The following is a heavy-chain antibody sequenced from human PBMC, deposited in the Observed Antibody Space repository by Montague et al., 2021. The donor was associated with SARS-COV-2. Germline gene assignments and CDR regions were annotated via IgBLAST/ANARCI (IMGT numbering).Heavy chain of an antibody. V-gene: IGHV3-74*01. J-gene: IGHJ3*01. CDR2: INSDGSNT. CDR1: GFTLSSYW. CDR3: ARYYVSGNYGFDL. D-gene: IGHD3-10*01. Sequence: SLRLSCAASGFTLSSYWMHWVRQAPGKGLVWVSRINSDGSNTNYADSVKGRFTISRDNAKNTLYLQMISLRAEDTAVYYCARYYVSGNYGFDLWGQGTMVTVSP.